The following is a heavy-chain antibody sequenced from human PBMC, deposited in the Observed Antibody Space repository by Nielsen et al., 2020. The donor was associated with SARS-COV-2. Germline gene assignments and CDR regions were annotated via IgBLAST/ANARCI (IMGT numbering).Heavy chain of an antibody. CDR2: ISGSGGST. CDR3: AKADIVLIPAAMFS. D-gene: IGHD2-2*01. Sequence: GESLKISCAASGFTFSSYAMSWVRQAPGKGLEWVSTISGSGGSTYYADSVKGRFTISRDNSKNTLYLQMKSLRAEDTALYYCAKADIVLIPAAMFSWGQGTLVTVSS. CDR1: GFTFSSYA. V-gene: IGHV3-23*01. J-gene: IGHJ5*02.